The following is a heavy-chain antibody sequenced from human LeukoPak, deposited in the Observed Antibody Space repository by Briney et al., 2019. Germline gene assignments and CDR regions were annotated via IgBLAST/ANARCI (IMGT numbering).Heavy chain of an antibody. J-gene: IGHJ4*02. V-gene: IGHV4-34*01. CDR3: ARVRGGYPTYFDY. D-gene: IGHD5-12*01. Sequence: SETLSLTCAVYGGSFSGYYWSWIRQPPGKGLEWIGEINHSGSTNYNPSLKSRVTISVDTSKNQFSLKLSSVTAADTAVYYCARVRGGYPTYFDYWGQGTLVTVSS. CDR2: INHSGST. CDR1: GGSFSGYY.